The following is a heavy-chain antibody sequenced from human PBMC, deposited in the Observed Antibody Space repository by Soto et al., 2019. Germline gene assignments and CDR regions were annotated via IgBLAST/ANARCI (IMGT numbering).Heavy chain of an antibody. CDR2: ISGSGSNP. Sequence: PGGSLTLSCAASGFTFSRYAMSWVSQAPGQGLEWVSAISGSGSNPYYADSVKGRFTISRDNSKNTLYLQMNSLRAEDTALFYCARLRYSSSWPIDYWGQGTLVTVSA. CDR1: GFTFSRYA. CDR3: ARLRYSSSWPIDY. J-gene: IGHJ4*02. V-gene: IGHV3-23*01. D-gene: IGHD6-13*01.